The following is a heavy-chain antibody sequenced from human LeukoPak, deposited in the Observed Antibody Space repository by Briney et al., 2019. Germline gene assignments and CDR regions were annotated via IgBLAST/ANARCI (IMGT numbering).Heavy chain of an antibody. J-gene: IGHJ4*02. CDR3: ARFATTLTSG. V-gene: IGHV3-30*02. CDR1: GFTFSTSG. D-gene: IGHD4-17*01. Sequence: GGSLRLSCAASGFTFSTSGMHWVRQTLGQGLEWVAFVRFDETFKYYADSVKGRFTISRDNSRNTVFLQMNSLRLEDTAVYYCARFATTLTSGWGQGTLVIVSS. CDR2: VRFDETFK.